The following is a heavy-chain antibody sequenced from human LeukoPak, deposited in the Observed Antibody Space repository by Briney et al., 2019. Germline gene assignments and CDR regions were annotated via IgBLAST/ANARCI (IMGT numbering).Heavy chain of an antibody. CDR3: ARGTNIADLGY. J-gene: IGHJ4*02. D-gene: IGHD6-13*01. CDR2: MNPNSGNT. V-gene: IGHV1-8*01. Sequence: ASVKVSCRASGYTFTSYDINWVRQATGQGLEWMGWMNPNSGNTGYAQKFQGRVTMARSTSISTAYMELSSLRSEDTAVYYCARGTNIADLGYWGQGTLVTVSS. CDR1: GYTFTSYD.